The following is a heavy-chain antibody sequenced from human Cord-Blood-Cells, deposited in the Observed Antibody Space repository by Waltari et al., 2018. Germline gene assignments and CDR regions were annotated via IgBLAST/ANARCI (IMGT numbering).Heavy chain of an antibody. J-gene: IGHJ4*02. D-gene: IGHD6-19*01. CDR1: GGPFSGYY. CDR3: ARGSSSGFDY. V-gene: IGHV4-34*01. Sequence: QVQLQQWGAGLLKPSETLSLTCAVYGGPFSGYYWSWIRQPPGKGLEWLGEINHRASTNCNPARKGRVTISVDTSKNQFSLKLRSVTAADTAVYYCARGSSSGFDYWGQGTLVTVSS. CDR2: INHRAST.